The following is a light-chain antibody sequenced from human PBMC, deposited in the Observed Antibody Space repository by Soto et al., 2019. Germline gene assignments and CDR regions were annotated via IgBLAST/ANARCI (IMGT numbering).Light chain of an antibody. CDR1: QSVSSNY. CDR2: GAS. J-gene: IGKJ1*01. Sequence: EIVLTQSPGTLSLSPGERATLSCRASQSVSSNYLAWYRRKPGQAPRLLIYGASSRATGIPDRISGSGSGTDFTLTITRLEPEDFAVYYCQQYGSSPPTFGPGTRVEIK. CDR3: QQYGSSPPT. V-gene: IGKV3-20*01.